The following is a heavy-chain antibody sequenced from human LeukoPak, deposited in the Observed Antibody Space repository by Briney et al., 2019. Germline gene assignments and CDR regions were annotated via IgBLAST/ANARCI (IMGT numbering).Heavy chain of an antibody. Sequence: PSETLSLTCTVSGGSISSYYWSWIRQPPGKGLEWIGYIYYSGSTNYNPSLKSLFTISVDTSKNQFSLKLSSVTAADTAVYYCARGNYGYYYYYYMDVWGKGTTVTVSS. D-gene: IGHD1-7*01. CDR3: ARGNYGYYYYYYMDV. CDR2: IYYSGST. J-gene: IGHJ6*03. CDR1: GGSISSYY. V-gene: IGHV4-59*01.